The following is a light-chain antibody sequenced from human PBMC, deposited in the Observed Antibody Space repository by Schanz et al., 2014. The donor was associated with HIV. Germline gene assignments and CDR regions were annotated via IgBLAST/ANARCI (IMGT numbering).Light chain of an antibody. Sequence: QSALTQPASVSGSPGQSITISCTGTRSDVGGSNYASWYQQHPVKAPNLMIYDFSDRPSGISSRFSGSKSGSTASLTISGLQAEDEADYYCTSYTSSSPLGVFGTGTKLTVL. CDR1: RSDVGGSNY. CDR3: TSYTSSSPLGV. V-gene: IGLV2-14*03. J-gene: IGLJ1*01. CDR2: DFS.